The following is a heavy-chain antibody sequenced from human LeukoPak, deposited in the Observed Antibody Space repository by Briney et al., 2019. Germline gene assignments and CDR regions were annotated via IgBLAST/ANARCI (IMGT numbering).Heavy chain of an antibody. CDR3: ARDYDCSSTSCLYFDY. J-gene: IGHJ4*02. D-gene: IGHD2-2*01. CDR2: ISSSGSTI. V-gene: IGHV3-11*01. Sequence: NPGGSLRLSCAASGFTVSSNYMSWVRQAPGKGLEWVSYISSSGSTIYYADSVKGRFTISRDNAKNSLYLQMNSLRAEDTAVYYCARDYDCSSTSCLYFDYWGQGTLVTVSS. CDR1: GFTVSSNY.